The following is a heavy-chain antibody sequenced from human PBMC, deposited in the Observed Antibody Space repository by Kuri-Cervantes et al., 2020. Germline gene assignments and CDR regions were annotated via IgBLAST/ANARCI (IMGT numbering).Heavy chain of an antibody. CDR3: AKSRGGYNSGGAFDI. J-gene: IGHJ3*02. D-gene: IGHD5-18*01. Sequence: GGSLRLSCAASGFTFSSYAMHWVRQAPGKGLEYVSAISSNGGSTYYADSVKGRFTISRDNSKNTLYLQMNSLRADNTAVYYCAKSRGGYNSGGAFDIWGQGTMVTVSS. CDR2: ISSNGGST. V-gene: IGHV3-64*02. CDR1: GFTFSSYA.